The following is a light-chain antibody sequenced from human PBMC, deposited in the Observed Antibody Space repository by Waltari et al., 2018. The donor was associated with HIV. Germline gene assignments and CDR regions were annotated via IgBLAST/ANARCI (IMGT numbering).Light chain of an antibody. V-gene: IGKV4-1*01. J-gene: IGKJ4*01. Sequence: DIVMTQSPEYLAVSLGERDTINCKSSQSVLYSSDNKNYLGWYQQKPGQPPKLLIYWASTRESGVPDRFSGSGSETDFTLTISSLQSEDVAVYYCQQYYGIPTFGAGTKVEIK. CDR3: QQYYGIPT. CDR1: QSVLYSSDNKNY. CDR2: WAS.